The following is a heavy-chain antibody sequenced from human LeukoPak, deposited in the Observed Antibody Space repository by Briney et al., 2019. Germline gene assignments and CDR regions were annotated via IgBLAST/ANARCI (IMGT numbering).Heavy chain of an antibody. CDR2: IRYDGSNK. CDR1: GFTFSSYG. Sequence: PGGSLRLSCAASGFTFSSYGMHWVRQAPGKGLEWVAFIRYDGSNKYYADSLKGRFTISRDNSKNTLYLQMNSLRAEDTAVYCCAKVGSSGYDYWGQGTLVTVSS. V-gene: IGHV3-30*02. D-gene: IGHD6-19*01. CDR3: AKVGSSGYDY. J-gene: IGHJ4*02.